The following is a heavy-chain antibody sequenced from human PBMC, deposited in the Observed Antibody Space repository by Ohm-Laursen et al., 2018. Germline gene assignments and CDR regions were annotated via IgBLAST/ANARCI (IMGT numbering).Heavy chain of an antibody. Sequence: ASVKVSCKASGYTFTGYYMHWVRQAPGQGLEWMGWINPNTGGTNYAQKFRDRVTMTSDTSISTAYMELYGLTSEDTAAYYCARAVRNQLVSDYWGQGTLVTVSS. D-gene: IGHD1-1*01. CDR1: GYTFTGYY. J-gene: IGHJ4*02. CDR2: INPNTGGT. CDR3: ARAVRNQLVSDY. V-gene: IGHV1-2*02.